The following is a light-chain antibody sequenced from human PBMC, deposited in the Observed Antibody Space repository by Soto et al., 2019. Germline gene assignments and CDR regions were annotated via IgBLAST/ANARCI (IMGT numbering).Light chain of an antibody. CDR2: GAS. CDR1: QNIHTN. V-gene: IGKV3D-15*01. CDR3: QQYNNWPPT. Sequence: EIVMSQSPATLSVSPGERATLSCRAGQNIHTNLAWYQQKPGQAPRLLFYGASNRATGIPARFSGSGSGTEFTLTISSLQSEDFAVYFCQQYNNWPPTFGQGTKVDIK. J-gene: IGKJ1*01.